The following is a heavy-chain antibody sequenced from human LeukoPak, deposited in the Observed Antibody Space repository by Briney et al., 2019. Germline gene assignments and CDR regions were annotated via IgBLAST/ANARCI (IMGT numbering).Heavy chain of an antibody. CDR2: IYYSGST. CDR1: GGSISSSSYY. CDR3: TRRVIVVVPAAPADAFDI. V-gene: IGHV4-39*01. J-gene: IGHJ3*02. Sequence: PSETLSLTCTVSGGSISSSSYYWDWVRQPPGKGLEWIGSIYYSGSTYYNPSLKSRVTISVDTSKNQFSLKLSSVTAADTAVYYCTRRVIVVVPAAPADAFDIWGQGTMVTVSS. D-gene: IGHD2-2*01.